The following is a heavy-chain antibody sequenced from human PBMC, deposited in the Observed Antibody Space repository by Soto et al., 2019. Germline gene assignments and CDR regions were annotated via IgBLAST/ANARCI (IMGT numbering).Heavy chain of an antibody. J-gene: IGHJ4*02. D-gene: IGHD3-22*01. CDR3: ARGYYYDSSGYYPVDY. CDR2: IIPIFGTA. Sequence: SVKVSCKASGGTFSSYAISWVRQAPGQGLEWMGGIIPIFGTANYAQKFQGGVTITADESTSTAYMELSSLRSEDTAVYYCARGYYYDSSGYYPVDYWGQGTLVTVSS. V-gene: IGHV1-69*13. CDR1: GGTFSSYA.